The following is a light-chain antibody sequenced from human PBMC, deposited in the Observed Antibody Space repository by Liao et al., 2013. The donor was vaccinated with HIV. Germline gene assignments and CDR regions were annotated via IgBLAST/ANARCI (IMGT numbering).Light chain of an antibody. J-gene: IGLJ3*02. Sequence: SYVLTQPPSVSVAPGKTARITCGGNNIGSKSVHWYQQKPGQAPVLVISYDSDRPSGIPERFSGSNSGTTATLTISRVEAGDEADYYCQVWDSTSDHRVFGGGTKLTVV. V-gene: IGLV3-21*04. CDR3: QVWDSTSDHRV. CDR2: YDS. CDR1: NIGSKS.